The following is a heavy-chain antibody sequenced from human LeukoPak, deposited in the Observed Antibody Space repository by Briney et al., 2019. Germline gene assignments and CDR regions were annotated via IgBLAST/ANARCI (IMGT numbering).Heavy chain of an antibody. CDR2: VRYGGSIK. Sequence: PGGSLRLSCAASEFTFSAYAMHWIRQAPGRGLEWVAFVRYGGSIKYYADSVKGRSTISRDNSKNTLYLQMNSLRAEDTAVYYCTKDLGTEYNIFDYWGQGTLVTVSS. J-gene: IGHJ4*02. D-gene: IGHD3-9*01. CDR1: EFTFSAYA. CDR3: TKDLGTEYNIFDY. V-gene: IGHV3-30*02.